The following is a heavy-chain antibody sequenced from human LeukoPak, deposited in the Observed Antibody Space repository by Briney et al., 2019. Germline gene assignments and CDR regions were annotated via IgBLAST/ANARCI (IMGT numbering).Heavy chain of an antibody. CDR1: GGSISSSSYY. CDR3: ARAQYCSSTTCHLAI. Sequence: SETLSLTCTVSGGSISSSSYYWGWIRQPPGKGLEWIGSIYYSGSTYYNPSLKSRVTISVDTSKNQFSLKLSSVTAADTAVYYCARAQYCSSTTCHLAIWGQGTLVTVSS. CDR2: IYYSGST. V-gene: IGHV4-39*07. D-gene: IGHD2-2*01. J-gene: IGHJ4*02.